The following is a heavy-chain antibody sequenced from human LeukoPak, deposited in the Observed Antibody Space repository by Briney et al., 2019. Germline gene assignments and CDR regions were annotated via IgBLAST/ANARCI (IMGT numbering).Heavy chain of an antibody. D-gene: IGHD6-6*01. V-gene: IGHV4-59*08. CDR3: ARTKLAAPAWFDY. J-gene: IGHJ4*02. CDR1: GGSISSYY. CDR2: IYYSGST. Sequence: SETLSLTCTVSGGSISSYYWSWIRQPPGKGLEWIGYIYYSGSTNYNPSLKSRVTISVDTSKNQFSLKLSSVTAADTAVYYYARTKLAAPAWFDYWGQGTLVTVSS.